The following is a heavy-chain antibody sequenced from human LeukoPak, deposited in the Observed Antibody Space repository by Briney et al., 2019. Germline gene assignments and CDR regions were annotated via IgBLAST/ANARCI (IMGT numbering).Heavy chain of an antibody. J-gene: IGHJ4*02. V-gene: IGHV3-11*01. CDR2: IHSRGSTT. CDR1: GFTFTDYY. Sequence: GGSLRLSCAASGFTFTDYYMSWIRQAPGKGLEWISYIHSRGSTTYYADSVKGRFTISRDNAKNSLFLQMNSLSVEDTAVYYCARDSPIAYGVPGEASSDYWGQRTLVTVSS. D-gene: IGHD4-17*01. CDR3: ARDSPIAYGVPGEASSDY.